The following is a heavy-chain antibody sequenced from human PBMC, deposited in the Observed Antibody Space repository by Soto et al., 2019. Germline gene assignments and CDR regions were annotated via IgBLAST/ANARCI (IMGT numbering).Heavy chain of an antibody. J-gene: IGHJ4*02. CDR3: VKDALTTVAYYFDY. CDR1: GFRFDDYG. Sequence: GGSLRLSXEVSGFRFDDYGMHWVRQAPGKGLEWIAGISRDSRSISYGASMKGRFTISRDNAKNSLYLQLNSLRADDTALYYCVKDALTTVAYYFDYWGQGALVTVSS. CDR2: ISRDSRSI. V-gene: IGHV3-9*01. D-gene: IGHD4-17*01.